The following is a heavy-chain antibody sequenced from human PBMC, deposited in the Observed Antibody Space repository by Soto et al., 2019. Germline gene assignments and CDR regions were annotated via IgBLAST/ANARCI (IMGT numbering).Heavy chain of an antibody. J-gene: IGHJ6*02. Sequence: PSETRSLTCTVSGGPISSGDYYWSWIRQPPGKGLEWIGYIYYSGSTYYNPSLKGRVTISVDTSKNQFSLKLSSVTAADTAVYYCASSYTIFGVVITPPGYYGMDVWGQGTTVTVSS. CDR1: GGPISSGDYY. V-gene: IGHV4-30-4*01. CDR2: IYYSGST. CDR3: ASSYTIFGVVITPPGYYGMDV. D-gene: IGHD3-3*01.